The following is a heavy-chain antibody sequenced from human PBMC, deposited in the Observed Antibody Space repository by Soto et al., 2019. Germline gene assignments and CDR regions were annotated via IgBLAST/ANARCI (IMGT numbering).Heavy chain of an antibody. V-gene: IGHV1-3*01. CDR1: GYTFTSYA. CDR2: INAGNGNT. D-gene: IGHD1-7*01. CDR3: ARGRGGGARAGTTPNFDY. J-gene: IGHJ4*02. Sequence: ASVKVSCKASGYTFTSYAMHWVRQAPGQRLEWMGWINAGNGNTKYSQKFQGRVTITRDTSASTAYMELSSLRSEDTAVYYCARGRGGGARAGTTPNFDYWGQGTLVTVSS.